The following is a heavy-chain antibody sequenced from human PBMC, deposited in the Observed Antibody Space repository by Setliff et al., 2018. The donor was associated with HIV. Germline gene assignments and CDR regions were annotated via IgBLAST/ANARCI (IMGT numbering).Heavy chain of an antibody. CDR2: IYTSGST. CDR1: GGSISSYY. V-gene: IGHV4-4*08. Sequence: SETLSLTCTVSGGSISSYYWSWIRQPPGKGLEWIGYIYTSGSTNYNPSLKSRVTISVDTSKNQFSLKLSSVTAADTAVYYCARGGVLRYFDWAYWGQGTLVTVSS. CDR3: ARGGVLRYFDWAY. J-gene: IGHJ4*02. D-gene: IGHD3-9*01.